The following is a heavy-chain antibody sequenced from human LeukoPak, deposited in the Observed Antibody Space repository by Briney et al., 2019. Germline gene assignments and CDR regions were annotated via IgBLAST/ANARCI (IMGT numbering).Heavy chain of an antibody. D-gene: IGHD3-22*01. CDR3: ARGYYDSSGYWLSYFDY. J-gene: IGHJ4*02. Sequence: ASVKVSCKASGYTFTSYDINWVRQATGQGLEWMGWMNPNSGNTGYAQKFQGRVTITRNTSISTAYMELSSLRSEDTAVYYCARGYYDSSGYWLSYFDYWGQGTLVTVSS. CDR2: MNPNSGNT. CDR1: GYTFTSYD. V-gene: IGHV1-8*03.